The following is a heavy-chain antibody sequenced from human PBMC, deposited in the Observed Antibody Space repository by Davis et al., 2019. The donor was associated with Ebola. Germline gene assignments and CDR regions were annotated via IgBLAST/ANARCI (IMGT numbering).Heavy chain of an antibody. D-gene: IGHD1-26*01. J-gene: IGHJ4*02. CDR1: GFTFSNAW. CDR2: INSKTDGGTT. Sequence: SLKISCAASGFTFSNAWMNWLRQAPGKGLEWVGRINSKTDGGTTDYAAPVKGRFTISRDDSKNTLYLQMNSLKTEDTAVYYCTTEQGIVGATTVLWGQGTLVTVSS. CDR3: TTEQGIVGATTVL. V-gene: IGHV3-15*07.